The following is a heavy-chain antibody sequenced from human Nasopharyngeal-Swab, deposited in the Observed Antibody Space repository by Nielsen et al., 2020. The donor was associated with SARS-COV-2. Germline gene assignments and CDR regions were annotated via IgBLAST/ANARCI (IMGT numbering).Heavy chain of an antibody. J-gene: IGHJ6*02. CDR3: ARDGDYYGSGSYYPRYYGMDV. D-gene: IGHD3-10*01. V-gene: IGHV1-3*01. CDR2: FNAGNGNT. Sequence: VGWFNAGNGNTKYSQKFRGRVTITRDTSASTAYMELSSLRSEDTAVYYCARDGDYYGSGSYYPRYYGMDVWGQGTTVTVSS.